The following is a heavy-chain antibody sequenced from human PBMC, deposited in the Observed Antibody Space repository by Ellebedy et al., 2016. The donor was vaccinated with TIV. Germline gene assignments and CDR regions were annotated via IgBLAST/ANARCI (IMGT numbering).Heavy chain of an antibody. J-gene: IGHJ6*02. V-gene: IGHV3-48*03. Sequence: GESLKISCAASGFTFSTYEMNWVRQAPGKGLEWVSFITATSTSTYYADPVKGRFTIPRDNAENSLYLQMDSLRVEDTAIYYCAREKLHVYKNGWDRRYGMDVWGLGTTVTVSS. D-gene: IGHD6-19*01. CDR3: AREKLHVYKNGWDRRYGMDV. CDR2: ITATSTST. CDR1: GFTFSTYE.